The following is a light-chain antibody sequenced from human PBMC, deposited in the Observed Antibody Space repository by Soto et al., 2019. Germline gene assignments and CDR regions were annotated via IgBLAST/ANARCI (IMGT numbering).Light chain of an antibody. CDR2: LAS. J-gene: IGKJ4*01. CDR1: QSVSSSY. Sequence: EIVLTQSPGTLSLSPGERATLSCRASQSVSSSYLAWYQQKPGQAPRLLIYLASSRATGIPDRFSGSGSGTDITLTISRLEPEDFAVYYCYHYGSLVLTFGGGTKVEIK. CDR3: YHYGSLVLT. V-gene: IGKV3-20*01.